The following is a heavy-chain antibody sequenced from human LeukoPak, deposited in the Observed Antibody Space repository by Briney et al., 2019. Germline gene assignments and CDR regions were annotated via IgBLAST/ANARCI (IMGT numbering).Heavy chain of an antibody. V-gene: IGHV3-30*02. D-gene: IGHD4-17*01. CDR1: GFNVTNYA. CDR2: IRYDGSNK. CDR3: AKDRTQATVTYYFDY. J-gene: IGHJ4*02. Sequence: GGSLRLSCAASGFNVTNYAMHWVRQAPGKGLEWVAFIRYDGSNKYYADSVKGRFTISRDNSKNTLYLQMNSLRAEDTAVYYCAKDRTQATVTYYFDYWGQGTLVTVSS.